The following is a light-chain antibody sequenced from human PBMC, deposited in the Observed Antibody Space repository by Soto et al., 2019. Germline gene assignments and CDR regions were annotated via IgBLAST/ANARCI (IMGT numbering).Light chain of an antibody. J-gene: IGKJ1*01. V-gene: IGKV3-20*01. CDR2: GAS. Sequence: DIELTQSPGTLSLSLGERVTLSCRASQTVRGSFVAWYQQRPGQAPRLLVYGASTRATGTPDRFTGSGSGTDYTRTISSLGPEDLAVYYCEHYGRSSCTFGQGIHVDIK. CDR1: QTVRGSF. CDR3: EHYGRSSCT.